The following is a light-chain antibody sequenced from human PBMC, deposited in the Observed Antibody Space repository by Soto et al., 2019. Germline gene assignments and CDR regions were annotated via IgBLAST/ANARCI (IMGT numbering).Light chain of an antibody. CDR2: LEGSGSY. CDR3: ETWDSNIHWV. Sequence: QPVLTQSSSASASLGSSVNLTCTLSSGHSSCIIAWHQQQPGKAPRYLMKLEGSGSYNKGSGVPDRFSGSSSGADRYLIISNLQFEDEADYYCETWDSNIHWVFGGGTKVTVL. J-gene: IGLJ3*02. CDR1: SGHSSCI. V-gene: IGLV4-60*02.